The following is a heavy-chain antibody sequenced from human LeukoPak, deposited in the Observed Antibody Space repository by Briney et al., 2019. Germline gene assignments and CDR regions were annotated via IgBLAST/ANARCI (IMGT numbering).Heavy chain of an antibody. J-gene: IGHJ4*02. CDR3: ARIAKVDLKYFDY. CDR2: IYYSGST. V-gene: IGHV4-59*08. CDR1: GGSISSYY. D-gene: IGHD2-21*01. Sequence: MSSQTLSLTCTVYGGSISSYYCSWIRQPSGKGLEWIGYIYYSGSTNYNPSLKSRVTISLDTSQNQFSLKLSSVTAADTAVYYCARIAKVDLKYFDYWGQGTLVTVSS.